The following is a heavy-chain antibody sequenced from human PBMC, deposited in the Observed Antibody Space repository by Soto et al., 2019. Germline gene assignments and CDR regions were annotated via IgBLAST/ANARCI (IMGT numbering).Heavy chain of an antibody. CDR2: ISGRGYAT. V-gene: IGHV3-23*01. D-gene: IGHD4-17*01. CDR1: GFTFSSYA. J-gene: IGHJ6*02. Sequence: EVQLLESGGGLVQPGGSLRLSCAASGFTFSSYAMSWVRQSPGMGLEWVSVISGRGYATYYADSVKGRFTVSRANSNNTVDLQMNSLRAEDTAAYYCAKEETVLVTYYYDYGMDVWGQGTTVTVSS. CDR3: AKEETVLVTYYYDYGMDV.